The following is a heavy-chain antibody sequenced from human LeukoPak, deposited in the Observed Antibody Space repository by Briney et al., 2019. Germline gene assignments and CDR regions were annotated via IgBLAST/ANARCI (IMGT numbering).Heavy chain of an antibody. CDR2: ISAYNGNT. J-gene: IGHJ6*03. CDR1: GYTFTSYY. Sequence: ASVKVSCKASGYTFTSYYMHWVRQAPGQGLEWMGWISAYNGNTNYAQKLQGRVTMTTDTSTSTAYMELRSLRSDDTAAYYCARDVKGYYYDSSGYHYYYYMDVWGKGTTVTISS. V-gene: IGHV1-18*04. CDR3: ARDVKGYYYDSSGYHYYYYMDV. D-gene: IGHD3-22*01.